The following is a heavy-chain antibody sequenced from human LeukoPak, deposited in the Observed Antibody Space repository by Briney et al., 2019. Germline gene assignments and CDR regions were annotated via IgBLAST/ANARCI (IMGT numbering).Heavy chain of an antibody. Sequence: SETLSLTCTVSGGSISSSSYYWGWIRQPPGKGLEWIGSIYYSGSTYHNPSLKSRVTISVDTSKNQFSLKLSSVTAADTAVYYCARGYHDHWGQGTLVTVSS. J-gene: IGHJ4*02. D-gene: IGHD3-16*02. V-gene: IGHV4-39*07. CDR3: ARGYHDH. CDR1: GGSISSSSYY. CDR2: IYYSGST.